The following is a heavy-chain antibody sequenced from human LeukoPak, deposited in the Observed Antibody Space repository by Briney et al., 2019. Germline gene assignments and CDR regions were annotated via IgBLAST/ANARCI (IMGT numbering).Heavy chain of an antibody. J-gene: IGHJ4*02. CDR1: GFTFSSYS. D-gene: IGHD4-11*01. CDR3: ARDPYSGLFDY. Sequence: GGSLRLSCAASGFTFSSYSMNWVRQAPGKGLEGVLSISSSSSYIYYADSVKGRFTISRDNAKNSLYLQMNSLRAEDTAVYYCARDPYSGLFDYWGQGTLVTVSS. CDR2: ISSSSSYI. V-gene: IGHV3-21*01.